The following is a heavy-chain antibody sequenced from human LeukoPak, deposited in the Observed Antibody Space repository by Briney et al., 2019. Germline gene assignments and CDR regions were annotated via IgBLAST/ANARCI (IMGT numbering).Heavy chain of an antibody. CDR3: AREPRYSYYLDV. CDR1: GGSIGSYF. Sequence: SETLSLTCNVSGGSIGSYFWSWIRQPPGKGLEWLGYISYTGSTNYNPSLKSRVIISIDTSKNHFSLKLTSVTAADTAVYYRAREPRYSYYLDVWGKGTTVTVSS. V-gene: IGHV4-59*01. CDR2: ISYTGST. J-gene: IGHJ6*03.